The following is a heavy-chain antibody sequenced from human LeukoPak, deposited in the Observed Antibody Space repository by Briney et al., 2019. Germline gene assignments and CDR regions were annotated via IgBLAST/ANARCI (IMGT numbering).Heavy chain of an antibody. CDR2: ISGSGGSA. CDR3: AKDRIPAAIQLYYYYGIDV. J-gene: IGHJ6*02. CDR1: GFTFSSHA. Sequence: PGGSPRLSCAASGFTFSSHAMSWVRQAPGKGLEWVSAISGSGGSAYYADSVKGRFTISRDNSKNTLYLQMNSLRAEDTAVYHCAKDRIPAAIQLYYYYGIDVWGLGTTVTVSS. D-gene: IGHD2-2*02. V-gene: IGHV3-23*01.